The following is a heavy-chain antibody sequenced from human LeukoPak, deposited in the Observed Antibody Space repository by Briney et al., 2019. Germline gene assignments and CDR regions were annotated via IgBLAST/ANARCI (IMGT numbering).Heavy chain of an antibody. CDR2: IKVYGDTT. D-gene: IGHD1-1*01. J-gene: IGHJ4*02. CDR3: ARESPSTFYFDY. CDR1: ENTSTSFH. V-gene: IGHV1-46*01. Sequence: ASVKVSCKASENTSTSFHIHWVRQAPGQGLEYMGIIKVYGDTTIYAQRFQGRITMTRDTSTSTVYMELSSLNSEDTAVYYCARESPSTFYFDYWGQGTLVTVSS.